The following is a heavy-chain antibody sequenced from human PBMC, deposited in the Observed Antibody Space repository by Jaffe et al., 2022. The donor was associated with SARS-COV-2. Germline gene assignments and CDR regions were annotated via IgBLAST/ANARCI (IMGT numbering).Heavy chain of an antibody. Sequence: QVQLVQSGAEVKKPGSSVKVSCKASGGTFSSYAISWVRQAPGQGLEWMGGIIPIFGTANYAQKFQGRVTITADESTSTAYMELSSLRSEDTAVYYCARTRYYYGSGSYPTHFDYWGQGTLVTVSS. CDR3: ARTRYYYGSGSYPTHFDY. J-gene: IGHJ4*02. D-gene: IGHD3-10*01. V-gene: IGHV1-69*01. CDR1: GGTFSSYA. CDR2: IIPIFGTA.